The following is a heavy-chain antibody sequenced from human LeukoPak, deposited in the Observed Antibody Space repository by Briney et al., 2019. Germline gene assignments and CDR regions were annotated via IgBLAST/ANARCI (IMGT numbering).Heavy chain of an antibody. D-gene: IGHD4-11*01. CDR2: IYYSGST. Sequence: SETLSLTCTVSGGSISSYYWSWIRQPPGKGLEWIGYIYYSGSTNYNSSLKSRVTISVDTSKNQFSLKLSSVTAADTAVYYCARSVEDYSNYAPYYFDYWGQGTLVTVSS. V-gene: IGHV4-59*08. J-gene: IGHJ4*02. CDR3: ARSVEDYSNYAPYYFDY. CDR1: GGSISSYY.